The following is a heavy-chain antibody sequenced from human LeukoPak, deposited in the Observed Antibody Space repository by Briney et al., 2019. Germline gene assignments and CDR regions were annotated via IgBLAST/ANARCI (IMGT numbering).Heavy chain of an antibody. J-gene: IGHJ4*02. Sequence: GGSLRLSCAASGFTFSSYAMSWVRQAPGKGLEWVSAISGSGGSTYYADSVKGRFTISRDNSKNTLYLQMNSLRAEDTAVYYCAKHVAVVFGFAVWFDYWGQGTLVTVSS. CDR1: GFTFSSYA. V-gene: IGHV3-23*01. CDR3: AKHVAVVFGFAVWFDY. CDR2: ISGSGGST. D-gene: IGHD6-19*01.